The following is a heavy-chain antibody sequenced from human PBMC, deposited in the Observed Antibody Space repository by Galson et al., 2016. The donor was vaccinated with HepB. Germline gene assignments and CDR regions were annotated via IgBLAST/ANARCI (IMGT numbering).Heavy chain of an antibody. J-gene: IGHJ4*02. CDR3: AKGYRIAADGTFFDN. D-gene: IGHD6-13*01. V-gene: IGHV3-23*01. CDR1: GFTFSTYW. CDR2: VSGSGSIS. Sequence: SLRLSCAASGFTFSTYWMTWVRQAPGKGLEWVSGVSGSGSISHYADSVKGRFTISRDNSRNTLYLQMNSLRAADTAVYYCAKGYRIAADGTFFDNWGQGTLVTVSS.